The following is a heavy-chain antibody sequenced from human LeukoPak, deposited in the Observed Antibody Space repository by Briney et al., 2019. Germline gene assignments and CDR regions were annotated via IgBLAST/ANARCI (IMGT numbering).Heavy chain of an antibody. J-gene: IGHJ6*02. CDR3: AKGDCSSTSCYAPYYYYGMDV. D-gene: IGHD2-2*01. CDR2: ISGSGGST. V-gene: IGHV3-23*01. CDR1: GFTFSSYA. Sequence: QPGGSLRLSCAASGFTFSSYAMSWVRQAPGKGLEWVSAISGSGGSTYYADSVKGRFTISRDNSKNTLYLQMNSLRAEDTAVYYCAKGDCSSTSCYAPYYYYGMDVWGQGTTVTVSS.